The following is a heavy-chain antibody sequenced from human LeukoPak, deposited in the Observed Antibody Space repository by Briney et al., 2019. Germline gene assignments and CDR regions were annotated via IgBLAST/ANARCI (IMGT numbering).Heavy chain of an antibody. CDR3: AKGGGTGYSSSWYSN. CDR2: ISSSSIYI. V-gene: IGHV3-21*01. D-gene: IGHD6-13*01. Sequence: PGGSLRLSCAASGFTFSTYYMNWVRQAPGKGLEWVSSISSSSIYIYYADSVKGRFTISRDNSKNTLYLEMNSLRAEDTAVYYCAKGGGTGYSSSWYSNWGQGTLVTVSS. J-gene: IGHJ4*02. CDR1: GFTFSTYY.